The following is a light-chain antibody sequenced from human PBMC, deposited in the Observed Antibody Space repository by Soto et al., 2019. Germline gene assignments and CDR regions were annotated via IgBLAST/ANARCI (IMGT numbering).Light chain of an antibody. V-gene: IGLV2-8*01. CDR1: SSDVGGYNY. CDR2: EVS. CDR3: SSYAGSNNLL. Sequence: QSALTQPPSASGSPGQSVTISCTGTSSDVGGYNYVSWYQHHPGKAPKLMIYEVSKRPSGVPDRFSGSKSGNTASLTVSGLQAEDEAAYYCSSYAGSNNLLFGGGTKVTVL. J-gene: IGLJ2*01.